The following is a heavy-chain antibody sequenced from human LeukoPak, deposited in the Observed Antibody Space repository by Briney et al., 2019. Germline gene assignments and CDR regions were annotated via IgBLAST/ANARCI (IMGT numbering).Heavy chain of an antibody. D-gene: IGHD5-24*01. CDR1: GFTFSSLW. J-gene: IGHJ5*02. CDR2: INEDGSVK. CDR3: ARAPLVLQYRWWFDP. Sequence: GGSLRLPCAASGFTFSSLWMSWVRQAPGKGLEWVANINEDGSVKNHVDSVKGRFTISRDNAKNSLYLQMNSLRAEDTAVYHCARAPLVLQYRWWFDPWGQGTLVIVSS. V-gene: IGHV3-7*02.